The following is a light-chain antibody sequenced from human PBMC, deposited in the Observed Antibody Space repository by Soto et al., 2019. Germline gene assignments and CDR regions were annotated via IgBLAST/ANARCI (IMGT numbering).Light chain of an antibody. CDR2: GAS. CDR3: QQYYHGPPLT. J-gene: IGKJ4*01. CDR1: QSVSNI. Sequence: EILLTQSPATLSVSPGERVTLSCRASQSVSNIVAWYQQKGGQVPRLLIYGASTTSTGVPVRFRGSGSGTEFSLTITSLPSADFEVYYWQQYYHGPPLTLGVGSKVDIK. V-gene: IGKV3-15*01.